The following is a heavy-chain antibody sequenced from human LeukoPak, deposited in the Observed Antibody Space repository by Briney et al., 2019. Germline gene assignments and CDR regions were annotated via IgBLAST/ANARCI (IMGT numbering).Heavy chain of an antibody. J-gene: IGHJ4*02. CDR2: ISYDGSNK. Sequence: GGSLRLSCAASGFTFSSYAMHWVRQAPGKGLEWVAVISYDGSNKYYADSVKGRFTISRDNSKNTLYLQMNSLRAEDTAVYYCARESSSPTGDWGQGTLVTVSS. CDR3: ARESSSPTGD. D-gene: IGHD6-6*01. CDR1: GFTFSSYA. V-gene: IGHV3-30-3*01.